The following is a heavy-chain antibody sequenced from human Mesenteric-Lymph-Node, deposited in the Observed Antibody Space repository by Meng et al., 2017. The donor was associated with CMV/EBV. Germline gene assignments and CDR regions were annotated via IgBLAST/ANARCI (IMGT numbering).Heavy chain of an antibody. CDR1: GFVFSAYG. J-gene: IGHJ4*03. CDR2: IWYDGSSK. V-gene: IGHV3-30*02. D-gene: IGHD2-2*01. CDR3: AKDRGYCSLTSCYVWNYFDY. Sequence: GGSLRLSCAASGFVFSAYGTHWVRQAPGKGLEWVALIWYDGSSKYYADSVKGRFTISRDNSKNTLYLQMNSLRAEDTAVYYCAKDRGYCSLTSCYVWNYFDYWGQGTLVTVSS.